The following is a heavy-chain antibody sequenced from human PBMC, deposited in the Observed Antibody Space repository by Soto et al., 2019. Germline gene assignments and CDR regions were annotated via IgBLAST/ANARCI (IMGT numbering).Heavy chain of an antibody. J-gene: IGHJ4*02. Sequence: VSGPTLVNPTQTLTLTCTFSGFSLSTGDVGVGWIRQPPGKALDWLAVIYWDDDKRYSPSLKSRLTITKDTSKNQVLLTMTNMDPVDTATYFCARSKYSISSFDYWGQGALVTVSS. CDR1: GFSLSTGDVG. CDR2: IYWDDDK. CDR3: ARSKYSISSFDY. V-gene: IGHV2-5*02. D-gene: IGHD6-6*01.